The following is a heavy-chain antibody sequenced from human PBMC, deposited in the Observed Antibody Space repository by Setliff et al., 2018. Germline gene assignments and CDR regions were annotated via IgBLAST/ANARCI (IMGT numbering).Heavy chain of an antibody. D-gene: IGHD3-22*01. J-gene: IGHJ1*01. CDR1: GGSINRDY. Sequence: SETLTLTCSVSGGSINRDYWSWIRQPPEKGLEWIAYIHYSGATNYNPSLKSRVTISVDTSKNQFSLKLSSVTAADTAVYYCARHASSYSDNSGYYYEIGYFRHWGQGTLVTVSS. CDR2: IHYSGAT. CDR3: ARHASSYSDNSGYYYEIGYFRH. V-gene: IGHV4-59*08.